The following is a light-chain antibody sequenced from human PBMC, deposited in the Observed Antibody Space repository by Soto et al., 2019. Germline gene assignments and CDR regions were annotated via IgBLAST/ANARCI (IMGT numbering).Light chain of an antibody. CDR3: QHYNSYSEA. CDR2: KAC. Sequence: DIHMTQSPSTLSGSVGDRVTITCRASQTISSWLAWDQQKPGKAPKLLIYKACTLKSGVPSRFSGSGSGTEFTLTISSLQPDDFATYSCQHYNSYSEAFGQGTKVDIK. CDR1: QTISSW. J-gene: IGKJ1*01. V-gene: IGKV1-5*03.